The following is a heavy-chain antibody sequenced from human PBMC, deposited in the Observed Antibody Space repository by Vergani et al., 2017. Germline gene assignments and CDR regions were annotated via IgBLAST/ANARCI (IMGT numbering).Heavy chain of an antibody. V-gene: IGHV3-30-3*01. J-gene: IGHJ5*02. CDR1: GFTFSSYA. CDR2: ISYDGSNK. CDR3: ARARGWYLVDP. Sequence: QVQLVESGGGVVQPGRSLRLSCAASGFTFSSYAMHWVRQAPGKGLEWVAVISYDGSNKYYADSVKGRFTISRDNSKNTLDLQMNRRRAEDTAVYYCARARGWYLVDPWGQGTLVTVSS. D-gene: IGHD6-19*01.